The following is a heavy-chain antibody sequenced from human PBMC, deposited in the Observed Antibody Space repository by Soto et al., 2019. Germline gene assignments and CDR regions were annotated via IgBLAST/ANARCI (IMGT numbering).Heavy chain of an antibody. D-gene: IGHD2-21*02. CDR3: AKSSGGACCSYYMDV. Sequence: EVQLVESGGGLVQPGRSLRLSCAASGFTFDDYAMHWVRQAPGKGLEWVSGSNWNSGNIGYADSVKGRFTISRDNAKNSLYLQMNSLRAEDTALYYCAKSSGGACCSYYMDVWGKGTTVTVSS. CDR2: SNWNSGNI. CDR1: GFTFDDYA. J-gene: IGHJ6*03. V-gene: IGHV3-9*01.